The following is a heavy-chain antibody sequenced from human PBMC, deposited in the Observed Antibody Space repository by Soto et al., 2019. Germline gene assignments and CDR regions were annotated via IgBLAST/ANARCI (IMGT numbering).Heavy chain of an antibody. D-gene: IGHD3-3*01. CDR1: GGSMSNYY. Sequence: SETLSLTCTVSGGSMSNYYWSWIRQPPGKGLEWIGYIYYSGSTNYNPSIKSRINISVDTSKNQFSLKLRSVTAADTVVYFCARAYYDFWSGYWRWFDPWGQGTLVTVS. CDR2: IYYSGST. CDR3: ARAYYDFWSGYWRWFDP. V-gene: IGHV4-59*01. J-gene: IGHJ5*02.